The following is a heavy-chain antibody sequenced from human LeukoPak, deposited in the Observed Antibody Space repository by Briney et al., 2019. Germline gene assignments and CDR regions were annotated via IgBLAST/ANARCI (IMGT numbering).Heavy chain of an antibody. D-gene: IGHD3-22*01. CDR3: ARQPHYYDSSGYYLFDY. CDR1: GYSFTGYW. J-gene: IGHJ4*02. Sequence: GESLKISCKGSGYSFTGYWIGWVRQMPGKGLEWMGIIYPGDSDTRYSPSFQGQVTISADKSISTAYLQWSSLKASDTAMYYCARQPHYYDSSGYYLFDYWGQGTLVTVSS. V-gene: IGHV5-51*01. CDR2: IYPGDSDT.